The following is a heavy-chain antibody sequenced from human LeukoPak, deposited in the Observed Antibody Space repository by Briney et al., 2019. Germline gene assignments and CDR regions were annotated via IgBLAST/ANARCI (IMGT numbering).Heavy chain of an antibody. CDR3: ATHSDAAMVVDY. V-gene: IGHV5-51*01. CDR1: GYSFTNYW. Sequence: GESLKISCKGSGYSFTNYWIGWVRQMSGKGLEWMGIIYPGDSDTTYSPSFQGQVTISADKSINTAYLQWSSLKASDTAMYYCATHSDAAMVVDYWGQGTLVTVSS. D-gene: IGHD5-18*01. CDR2: IYPGDSDT. J-gene: IGHJ4*02.